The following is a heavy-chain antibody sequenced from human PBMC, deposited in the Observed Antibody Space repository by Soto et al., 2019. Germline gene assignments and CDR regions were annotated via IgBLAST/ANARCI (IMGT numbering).Heavy chain of an antibody. CDR1: GGSISSYY. Sequence: SETLSLTCTVSGGSISSYYWSWIRQPPGKGLEWIGYIYYSGSTNYNPSLKSRVTISVDTSKNQFSLKLSSVTAADAAVYYCARDLGIFGRRAYYYYGMDVWGQGTTVTVSS. CDR3: ARDLGIFGRRAYYYYGMDV. D-gene: IGHD3-3*01. V-gene: IGHV4-59*01. CDR2: IYYSGST. J-gene: IGHJ6*02.